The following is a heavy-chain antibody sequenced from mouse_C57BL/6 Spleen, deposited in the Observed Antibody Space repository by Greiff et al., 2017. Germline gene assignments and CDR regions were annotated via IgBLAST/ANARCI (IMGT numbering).Heavy chain of an antibody. CDR3: ARIYYGSSKPRYFDV. V-gene: IGHV3-1*01. CDR2: ISYSGSP. D-gene: IGHD1-1*01. CDR1: GYSITSGYD. J-gene: IGHJ1*03. Sequence: DVKLEESGPGMVKPSQSLSLTCTVTGYSITSGYDWHCIRHFPANKLEWMGDISYSGSPNYNPALKSRIPITHDPSKNHFFLKMNSVTTEDTATYCCARIYYGSSKPRYFDVWGTGTSVTVSS.